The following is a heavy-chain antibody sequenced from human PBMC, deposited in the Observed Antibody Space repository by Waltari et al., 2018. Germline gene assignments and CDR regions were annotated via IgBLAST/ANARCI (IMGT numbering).Heavy chain of an antibody. CDR1: GGHFSSYA. Sequence: QVQLVQSGAEVKKRGSSVTVSCKASGGHFSSYAISWVRQAPGQGLEWMGGIIPIFCTANYAQKFQGRVTITADESTSTAYMELSSLRSEDTAVYYCAIDNFWSGFTSAEYFQHWGQGTLVTVSS. D-gene: IGHD3-3*01. CDR3: AIDNFWSGFTSAEYFQH. V-gene: IGHV1-69*01. CDR2: IIPIFCTA. J-gene: IGHJ1*01.